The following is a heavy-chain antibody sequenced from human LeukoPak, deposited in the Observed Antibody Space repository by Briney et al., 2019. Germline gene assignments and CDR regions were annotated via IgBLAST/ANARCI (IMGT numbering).Heavy chain of an antibody. CDR3: ARGDCSGVSCYLPEYFRH. Sequence: ASVKVSCKSSGYTLTSFSISWVRQAPGQGLEWMGWISAHNGYTDYAQKLQGRVTMTTDTSTNTAYMELRSLRSDDTAVYYCARGDCSGVSCYLPEYFRHWGQGTLVTVSS. CDR2: ISAHNGYT. V-gene: IGHV1-18*01. CDR1: GYTLTSFS. J-gene: IGHJ1*01. D-gene: IGHD2-15*01.